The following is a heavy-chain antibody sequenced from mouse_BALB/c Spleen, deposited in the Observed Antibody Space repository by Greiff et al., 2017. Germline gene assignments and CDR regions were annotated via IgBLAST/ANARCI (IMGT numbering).Heavy chain of an antibody. D-gene: IGHD2-3*01. CDR3: ARSDGYYAAMDY. CDR1: GYSITSDYA. V-gene: IGHV3-2*02. CDR2: ISYSGST. Sequence: EVKLQESGPGLVKPSQSLSLTCTVTGYSITSDYAWNWIRQFPGNKLEWMGYISYSGSTSYNPSLKSRISITRDTSKNQFFLQLNSVTTEDTATYYCARSDGYYAAMDYWGQGTSVTVSS. J-gene: IGHJ4*01.